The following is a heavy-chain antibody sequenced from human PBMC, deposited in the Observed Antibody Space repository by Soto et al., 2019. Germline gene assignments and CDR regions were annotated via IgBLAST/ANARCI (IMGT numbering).Heavy chain of an antibody. CDR3: AKRATRTYFDY. J-gene: IGHJ4*02. D-gene: IGHD1-1*01. CDR2: ISGSGDST. CDR1: GFSFSSYA. Sequence: EVQLLESGGGLVQPGGSLRLSCAASGFSFSSYAMNWVRQAPGKGLEWVSVISGSGDSTYYADSVKGRFTISRDNSKNTLYLQMNSLRAEDTAVYYCAKRATRTYFDYWGQGTLVTVSS. V-gene: IGHV3-23*01.